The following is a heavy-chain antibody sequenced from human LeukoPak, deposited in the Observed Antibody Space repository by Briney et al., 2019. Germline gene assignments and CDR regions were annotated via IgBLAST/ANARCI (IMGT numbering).Heavy chain of an antibody. CDR3: ARTTYYYDSSGYATGQFDY. CDR1: GGSISSYY. J-gene: IGHJ4*02. Sequence: PSETLSLTCTVSGGSISSYYWIWIRPPPGKGLEWIGYIYYSESTNYNPSLKRRVTISVDTSKIQFSLKLSSVTAADTAVYYCARTTYYYDSSGYATGQFDYWGQGTLVTVSS. CDR2: IYYSEST. D-gene: IGHD3-22*01. V-gene: IGHV4-59*01.